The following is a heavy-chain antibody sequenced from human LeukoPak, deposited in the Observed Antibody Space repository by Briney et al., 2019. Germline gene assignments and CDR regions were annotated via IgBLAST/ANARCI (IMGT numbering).Heavy chain of an antibody. V-gene: IGHV3-23*01. CDR2: ISGSGGST. CDR1: RFTFGSYA. J-gene: IGHJ5*02. D-gene: IGHD3-10*01. CDR3: AREGITMVRGVLDP. Sequence: GGSLRLSCAASRFTFGSYAMSWVRQAPGKGLEWVSTISGSGGSTYYADSVKGRFTISRDNAKNSLYLQMNSLRAEDTAVYYCAREGITMVRGVLDPWGQGTLVTVSS.